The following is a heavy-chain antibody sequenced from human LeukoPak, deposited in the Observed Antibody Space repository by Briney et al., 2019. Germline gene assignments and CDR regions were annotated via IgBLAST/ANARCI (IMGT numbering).Heavy chain of an antibody. V-gene: IGHV4-39*01. CDR1: GGSISSSSYY. Sequence: SETLSLTCTVSGGSISSSSYYWGWIRQPPGKGLEWIGSIYYSGSTYYNPSLKSRVTISVDTSKNQFSLKLSSVTAADTAVYYCARRNYYDSSGWRFDAFDIWGQGTMVTVSS. D-gene: IGHD3-22*01. CDR3: ARRNYYDSSGWRFDAFDI. CDR2: IYYSGST. J-gene: IGHJ3*02.